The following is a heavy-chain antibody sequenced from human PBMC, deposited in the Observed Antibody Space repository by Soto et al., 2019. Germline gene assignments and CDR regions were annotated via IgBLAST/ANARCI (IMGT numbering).Heavy chain of an antibody. CDR3: ARGFYAVVSYYDGSGGEKRHFQH. D-gene: IGHD3-22*01. CDR1: GYTFTSYY. CDR2: INPSGGST. J-gene: IGHJ1*01. V-gene: IGHV1-46*01. Sequence: ASVKVSCKASGYTFTSYYMHWARHAPGQGLEWMGIINPSGGSTSYAQKFQGRVTMTRDTSTSTVYMELSSLRSEDTAVYYCARGFYAVVSYYDGSGGEKRHFQHWGQGTLVTVSS.